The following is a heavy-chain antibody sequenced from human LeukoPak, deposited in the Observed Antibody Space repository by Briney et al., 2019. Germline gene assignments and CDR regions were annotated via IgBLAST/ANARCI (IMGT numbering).Heavy chain of an antibody. CDR1: GYTFTSYG. CDR3: ARLNDFWSGYHPHWYFDL. J-gene: IGHJ2*01. V-gene: IGHV1-18*01. CDR2: ISAYNGNT. Sequence: GASVKVSCKASGYTFTSYGISWVRQAPGQGLEWMGWISAYNGNTNYAQKLQSRVTMTTDTSTGTAYMELRSLRSDDTAVYYCARLNDFWSGYHPHWYFDLWGRGTLVTVSS. D-gene: IGHD3-3*01.